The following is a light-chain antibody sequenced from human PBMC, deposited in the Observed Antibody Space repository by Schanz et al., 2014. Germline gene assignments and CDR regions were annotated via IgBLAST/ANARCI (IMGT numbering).Light chain of an antibody. V-gene: IGKV1-5*03. CDR1: QSISSY. CDR3: QQYDSYSRT. J-gene: IGKJ1*01. Sequence: DIQMTQSPSTLSASVGDRVTITCRASQSISSYLAWYQQKSGKAPKLLIYRASSLESGVPSRFSGSGSGTEFTLTISSLQPDDFATYYCQQYDSYSRTFGQGTKVEIK. CDR2: RAS.